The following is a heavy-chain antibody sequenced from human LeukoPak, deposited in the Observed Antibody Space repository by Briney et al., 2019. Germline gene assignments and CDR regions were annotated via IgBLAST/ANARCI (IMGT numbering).Heavy chain of an antibody. CDR2: INPNSGGT. Sequence: ASVKVSCKASGYTFTGYYMHWVRQAPGQWLEWMGWINPNSGGTNYAQKFQGWVTMTRDTSISTAYMELRSLRSDDTAVYYCARDQGVTMVRGVIFVFDYWGQGTLVTVSS. J-gene: IGHJ4*02. V-gene: IGHV1-2*04. D-gene: IGHD3-10*01. CDR3: ARDQGVTMVRGVIFVFDY. CDR1: GYTFTGYY.